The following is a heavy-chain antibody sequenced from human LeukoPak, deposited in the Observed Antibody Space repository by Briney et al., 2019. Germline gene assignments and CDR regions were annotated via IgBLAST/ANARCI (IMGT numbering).Heavy chain of an antibody. V-gene: IGHV5-51*01. Sequence: GESLKISCKDSGYSFTSYWIGWVRQMPGKGPEWMGIIYPGDSDTRYSPSFQGQDTISADKSISTAYLQWSSLKASDTAMYYCARLGDPQIAADHFGWFDPWGQGTLVTVSS. D-gene: IGHD6-13*01. CDR2: IYPGDSDT. CDR1: GYSFTSYW. J-gene: IGHJ5*02. CDR3: ARLGDPQIAADHFGWFDP.